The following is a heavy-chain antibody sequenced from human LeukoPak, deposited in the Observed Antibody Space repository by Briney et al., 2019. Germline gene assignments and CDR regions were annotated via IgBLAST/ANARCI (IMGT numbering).Heavy chain of an antibody. Sequence: GASVKVSCKASGYTFTSYDINWVRQATGQGLEWMEWMNPNSGNTGYAQKFQGRVTMTRNTSISTAYMELSSLRSEDTAVYYCARGYYGDYVYDYWGQGTLVTVSS. J-gene: IGHJ4*02. V-gene: IGHV1-8*01. CDR3: ARGYYGDYVYDY. CDR1: GYTFTSYD. CDR2: MNPNSGNT. D-gene: IGHD4-17*01.